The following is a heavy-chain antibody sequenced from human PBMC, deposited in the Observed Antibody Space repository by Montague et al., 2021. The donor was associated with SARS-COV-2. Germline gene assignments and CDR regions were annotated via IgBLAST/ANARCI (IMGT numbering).Heavy chain of an antibody. Sequence: STNYKPSLQSRVTMSLDTSRNQLSLKMSSVTAADTAIYYCATQAGGFTSGSLDYWGKGTRVTVS. CDR2: ST. J-gene: IGHJ4*02. D-gene: IGHD6-13*01. CDR3: ATQAGGFTSGSLDY. V-gene: IGHV4-4*07.